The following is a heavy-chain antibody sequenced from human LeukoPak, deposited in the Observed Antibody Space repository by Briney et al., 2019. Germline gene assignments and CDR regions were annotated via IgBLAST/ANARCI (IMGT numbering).Heavy chain of an antibody. CDR2: IRSKANSYAT. CDR1: GFTFSGSA. V-gene: IGHV3-73*01. Sequence: GGSLKLSCAASGFTFSGSAMHWVRQASGKGLEWVGRIRSKANSYATAYAASVKGRFTISRDDSKNTAYLQMNSLKTEDTAVYYCAKDRTGGTAMVLDYWGQGTLVTVSS. J-gene: IGHJ4*02. CDR3: AKDRTGGTAMVLDY. D-gene: IGHD5-18*01.